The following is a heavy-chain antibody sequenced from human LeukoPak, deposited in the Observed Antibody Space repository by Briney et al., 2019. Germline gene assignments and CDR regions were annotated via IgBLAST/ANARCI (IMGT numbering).Heavy chain of an antibody. Sequence: ASVKVSCKASGYTFTGYYMHWVRQAPGQGLEWMGWINPNSGGTNYAQKFQGRVTMTRDTSISTAYMELSRLRSDDTAVYYCARSPQEWELQLEYWGQGTLVTVSS. V-gene: IGHV1-2*02. D-gene: IGHD1-26*01. CDR1: GYTFTGYY. CDR3: ARSPQEWELQLEY. J-gene: IGHJ4*02. CDR2: INPNSGGT.